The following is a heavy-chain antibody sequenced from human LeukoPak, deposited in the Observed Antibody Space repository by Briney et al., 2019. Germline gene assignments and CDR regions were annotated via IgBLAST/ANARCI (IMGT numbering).Heavy chain of an antibody. CDR3: ARGVIDGGDGYFDY. CDR1: GGSFSGYY. D-gene: IGHD2/OR15-2a*01. Sequence: SETLSLTCAVYGGSFSGYYWSWIRQPPGKGLEWIGEINHSGSTNYNPSLKSRVTISVDTSKNQFSLKLSSVTAAGTAAYYCARGVIDGGDGYFDYWGQGTLVTVSS. J-gene: IGHJ4*02. CDR2: INHSGST. V-gene: IGHV4-34*01.